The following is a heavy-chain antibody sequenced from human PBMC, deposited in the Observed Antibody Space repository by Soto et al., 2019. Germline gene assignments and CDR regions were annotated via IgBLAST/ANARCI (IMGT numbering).Heavy chain of an antibody. CDR1: GYTFTSYY. J-gene: IGHJ3*02. CDR3: ARDTSGYSREDAFDI. Sequence: GASVKVSCKASGYTFTSYYMRWVRQAPGQGLEWMGIINPSGGSTSYAQKFQGRVTMTRDTSTSTVYMELSSLRSEDTAVYYCARDTSGYSREDAFDIWGQGTMVTVSS. D-gene: IGHD3-22*01. CDR2: INPSGGST. V-gene: IGHV1-46*01.